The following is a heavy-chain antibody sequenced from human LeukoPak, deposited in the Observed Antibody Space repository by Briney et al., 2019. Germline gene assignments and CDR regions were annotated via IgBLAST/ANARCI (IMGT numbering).Heavy chain of an antibody. J-gene: IGHJ4*02. CDR3: ARGAALAIDY. CDR1: GGSVTSGSYY. Sequence: SETLSLTCSVSGGSVTSGSYYWSWIRQPAGKGLEWIGRISTSGSTNYNPSLKSRVTMSLDTSRNQFSLKLNSLTAADTAVYYCARGAALAIDYWGQGALVTVSS. D-gene: IGHD2-15*01. V-gene: IGHV4-61*02. CDR2: ISTSGST.